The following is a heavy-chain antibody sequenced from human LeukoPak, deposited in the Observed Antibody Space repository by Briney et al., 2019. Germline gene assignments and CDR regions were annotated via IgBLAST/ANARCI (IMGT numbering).Heavy chain of an antibody. CDR2: IYYSGST. D-gene: IGHD2-2*01. CDR3: ARQSDCSSTSCYSGFDP. J-gene: IGHJ5*02. V-gene: IGHV4-39*01. Sequence: SETLSLTCTVSGGPISSSSYYWGWIRQPPGKGLEWIGSIYYSGSTYYNPSLKSRVTISVDTSKNQFSLKLSSVTAADTAVYYCARQSDCSSTSCYSGFDPWGQGTLVTVSS. CDR1: GGPISSSSYY.